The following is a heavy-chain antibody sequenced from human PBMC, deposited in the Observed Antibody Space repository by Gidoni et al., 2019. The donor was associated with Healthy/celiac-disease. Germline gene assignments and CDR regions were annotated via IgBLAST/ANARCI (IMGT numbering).Heavy chain of an antibody. CDR2: IWYDGSNK. V-gene: IGHV3-33*01. D-gene: IGHD3-9*01. CDR3: ARGSNYDILTGYYISYYGMDV. CDR1: GSTFSSYG. Sequence: QVQLVVSGGGVVQPGRSRRLSCAASGSTFSSYGMHWVRQAPGKGLEWVAVIWYDGSNKYYADSVKGRFTISRDNSKNTLYLQMNSLRAEDTAVYYCARGSNYDILTGYYISYYGMDVWGQGTTVTVSS. J-gene: IGHJ6*02.